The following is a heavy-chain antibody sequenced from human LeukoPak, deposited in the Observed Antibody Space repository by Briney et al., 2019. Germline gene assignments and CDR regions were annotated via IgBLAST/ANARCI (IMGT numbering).Heavy chain of an antibody. CDR1: GGSLSSSSSY. Sequence: SETLSLTCSVSGGSLSSSSSYWGWVRQPPGKGLEWLGRIYYSGSSFDNPALKSPVTISVDTSKNQFSRKLRSVTAADTAVYYCARSVRRGFNFDYWGQGTLVSVSS. CDR2: IYYSGSS. V-gene: IGHV4-39*01. J-gene: IGHJ4*02. CDR3: ARSVRRGFNFDY. D-gene: IGHD5-12*01.